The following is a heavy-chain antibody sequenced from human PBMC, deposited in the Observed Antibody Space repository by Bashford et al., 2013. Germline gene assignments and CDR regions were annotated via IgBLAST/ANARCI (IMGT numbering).Heavy chain of an antibody. CDR3: AREGNSGWYYFDY. CDR1: GGTFSSYA. D-gene: IGHD6-19*01. V-gene: IGHV1-69*04. CDR2: IIPILGIA. Sequence: SVKVSCKASGGTFSSYAISWVRQAPGQGLEWMGRIIPILGIANYAQKFQGRVTITADKSTSTAYMELSSLRSEDTAVYYCAREGNSGWYYFDYWGQGTLVTVSS. J-gene: IGHJ4*02.